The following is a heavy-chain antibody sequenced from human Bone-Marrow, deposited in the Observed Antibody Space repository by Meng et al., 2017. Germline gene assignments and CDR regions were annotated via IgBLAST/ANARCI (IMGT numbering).Heavy chain of an antibody. CDR2: ISSSGSTI. J-gene: IGHJ4*02. CDR3: AREQLWYTDYFDY. D-gene: IGHD5-18*01. V-gene: IGHV3-11*01. CDR1: GFTFSDYY. Sequence: GESLKISCAASGFTFSDYYMSWIRQAPGKGLEWVSYISSSGSTIYYADSAKGRFTISRDNAKNSLYLQMNSLRAEDTAVYYCAREQLWYTDYFDYWGQGTLVTVSS.